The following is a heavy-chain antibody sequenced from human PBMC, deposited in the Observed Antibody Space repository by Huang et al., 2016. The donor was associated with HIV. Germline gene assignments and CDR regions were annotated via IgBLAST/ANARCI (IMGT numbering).Heavy chain of an antibody. CDR3: ARLPGSITMIRGVITDPY. V-gene: IGHV4-39*02. D-gene: IGHD3-10*01. CDR1: GGSIRSDNYY. CDR2: IYYSGST. Sequence: QLQLQESGPGLVKPSETLSLTCTVSGGSIRSDNYYWGWIRQPPGKGLEWIGSIYYSGSTYYNPSLKRRVTITGGTSKNPFSLRMGSVTAADTAVYYCARLPGSITMIRGVITDPYWGQGTLVTVSS. J-gene: IGHJ4*02.